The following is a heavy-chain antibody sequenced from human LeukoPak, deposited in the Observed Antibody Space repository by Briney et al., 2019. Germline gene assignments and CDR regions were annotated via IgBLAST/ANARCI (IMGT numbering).Heavy chain of an antibody. CDR3: ARPFRQFDSSSSYYSFDL. Sequence: GGSLRLSCAASGFTFSSYAMTWVRQAPGEGLEWASAISGSGAYTQYADSVKGRFTISRDNSKNALFLQMNGLRAEDTAVYYCARPFRQFDSSSSYYSFDLWGRGTVVTVSS. V-gene: IGHV3-23*01. CDR1: GFTFSSYA. D-gene: IGHD3-22*01. J-gene: IGHJ5*02. CDR2: ISGSGAYT.